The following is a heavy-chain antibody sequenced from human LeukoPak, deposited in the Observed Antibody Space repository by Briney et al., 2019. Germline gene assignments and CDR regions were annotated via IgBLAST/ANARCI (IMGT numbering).Heavy chain of an antibody. J-gene: IGHJ4*02. D-gene: IGHD5-18*01. V-gene: IGHV3-30*02. CDR1: GFTFSSYG. CDR2: IRYDGSNK. CDR3: AKGYHIQLWLRGIIDY. Sequence: GGSLRLSCAASGFTFSSYGMHWVRQASGKGLEWVAFIRYDGSNKYYADSVKGRFTISRDNSKNTLYVQMNSLRAEDTAVYYCAKGYHIQLWLRGIIDYWGQGTLVTVSS.